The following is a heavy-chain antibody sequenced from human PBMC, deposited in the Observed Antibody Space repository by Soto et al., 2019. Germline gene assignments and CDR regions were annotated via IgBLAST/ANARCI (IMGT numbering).Heavy chain of an antibody. D-gene: IGHD6-19*01. V-gene: IGHV3-30*18. CDR3: AKTVAQKGYYYGMDV. CDR1: GFTFSSYG. J-gene: IGHJ6*02. CDR2: ISYDGSNK. Sequence: PGGSLRLSCAASGFTFSSYGMHWVRQAPGKGLEWVAVISYDGSNKYYADSVKGRFTISRDNSKNTLYLQMNSLRAEDTAVYYCAKTVAQKGYYYGMDVWGQGTTVTVSS.